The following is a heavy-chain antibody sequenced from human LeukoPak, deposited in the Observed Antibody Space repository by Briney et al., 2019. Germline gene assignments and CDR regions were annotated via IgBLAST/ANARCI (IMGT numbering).Heavy chain of an antibody. J-gene: IGHJ4*02. CDR1: GFTFSSYG. CDR3: AKDLGIGGY. CDR2: ISYDGSNK. D-gene: IGHD2-15*01. V-gene: IGHV3-30*18. Sequence: GRSLGLSCAASGFTFSSYGMHWVRQAPGKGLEWVAVISYDGSNKYYADSVKGRFTISRDNSKNTLYLQMNSLRAEDTAVYYCAKDLGIGGYWGQGTLVTVSS.